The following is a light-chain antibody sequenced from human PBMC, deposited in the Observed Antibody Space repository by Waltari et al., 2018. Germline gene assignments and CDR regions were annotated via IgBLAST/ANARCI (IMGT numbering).Light chain of an antibody. CDR1: QSVFSSY. CDR2: GAS. Sequence: ILLTQFPGTLSLSPGETATFSCRASQSVFSSYIGWYQQKPGQAPRLLIYGASNRATDIPDRFSGSGSGTDFTLTISRLEPEDFATYYCQQSYTTAYTFGQGTKLEIK. J-gene: IGKJ2*01. V-gene: IGKV3-20*01. CDR3: QQSYTTAYT.